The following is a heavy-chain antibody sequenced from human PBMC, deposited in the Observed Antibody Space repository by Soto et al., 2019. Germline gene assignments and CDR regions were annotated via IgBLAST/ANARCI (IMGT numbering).Heavy chain of an antibody. CDR2: IYYSGST. CDR3: ARVSRELRYFDY. Sequence: PSETLSLTCTVSGGSISSGGYYWSWIRQHPGKGLEWIGYIYYSGSTYYNPSLKSRVTISVDTSKNQFSLKLSSVTAADTAVYYCARVSRELRYFDYWGQGTLVTVSS. CDR1: GGSISSGGYY. D-gene: IGHD1-26*01. J-gene: IGHJ4*02. V-gene: IGHV4-31*03.